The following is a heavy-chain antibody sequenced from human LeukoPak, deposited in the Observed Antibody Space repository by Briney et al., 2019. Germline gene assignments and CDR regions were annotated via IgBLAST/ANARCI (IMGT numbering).Heavy chain of an antibody. CDR1: GFTFSDYY. CDR2: ISSSGSTI. V-gene: IGHV3-11*01. CDR3: ARDQYYGSGSPT. Sequence: GGSLRLSCAASGFTFSDYYMSWIRQAPGKGLEWVSYISSSGSTIYYADSVEGRFTISRDDAKNSLYLQMNSLRAEDTAVYYCARDQYYGSGSPTWGQGTLVTVSS. D-gene: IGHD3-10*01. J-gene: IGHJ5*02.